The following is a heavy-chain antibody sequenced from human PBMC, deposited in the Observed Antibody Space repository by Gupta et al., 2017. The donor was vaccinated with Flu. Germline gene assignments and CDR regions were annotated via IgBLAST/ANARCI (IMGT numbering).Heavy chain of an antibody. D-gene: IGHD1-1*01. Sequence: QVQLLASGGGVVQPGGSLRLTRDGTGFIFRNSALHWVRQAPGKGLEWVEVIWNDGINKFYADSVKGRFTISRDNSRNTLYLQMDSLRAEDTAVFYCARGGRTGHTFNYWYFDLWGRGTLVTVSS. CDR2: IWNDGINK. J-gene: IGHJ2*01. V-gene: IGHV3-33*01. CDR1: GFIFRNSA. CDR3: ARGGRTGHTFNYWYFDL.